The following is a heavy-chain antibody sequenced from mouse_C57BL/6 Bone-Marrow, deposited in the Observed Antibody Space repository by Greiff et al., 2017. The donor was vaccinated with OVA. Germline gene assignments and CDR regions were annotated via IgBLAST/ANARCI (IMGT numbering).Heavy chain of an antibody. J-gene: IGHJ4*01. CDR2: IYPGSGST. Sequence: VQLQQPGAELVKPGASVKMSCKASGYTFTSCWITWVKQRPGQGLEWIGDIYPGSGSTNYNEKFKSKATLTVDTSSSTAYMQLSSLTSEDSAVYYCARSEGTTAAMDYWGQGTSVTVSS. V-gene: IGHV1-55*01. D-gene: IGHD1-2*01. CDR1: GYTFTSCW. CDR3: ARSEGTTAAMDY.